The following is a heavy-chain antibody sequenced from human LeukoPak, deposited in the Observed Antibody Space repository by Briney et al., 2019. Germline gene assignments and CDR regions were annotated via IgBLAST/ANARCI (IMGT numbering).Heavy chain of an antibody. J-gene: IGHJ5*02. CDR2: IYYTGRT. Sequence: KPAETLSLTWTDPGGSISSSSHSCDRIRQPPGKTLEWSGSIYYTGRTYYNPSLNSRVTMSVDTSRTQFSLKLSSVTAADTAVYFCAQSLVSSTWIGNWFDLWGQGTLVTVSS. D-gene: IGHD6-13*01. V-gene: IGHV4-39*01. CDR3: AQSLVSSTWIGNWFDL. CDR1: GGSISSSSHS.